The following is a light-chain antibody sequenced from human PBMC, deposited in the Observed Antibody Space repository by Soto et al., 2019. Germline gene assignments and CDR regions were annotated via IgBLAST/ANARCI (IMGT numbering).Light chain of an antibody. J-gene: IGKJ4*01. V-gene: IGKV1-39*01. CDR3: QQSYSTPRLT. CDR2: AAS. CDR1: QSISSY. Sequence: DIQMTQSPSSLSASVGDRVTITCRASQSISSYLNWYQQKPGKAPKLLIYAASSLQSGVPSRFSGSGSGTDFTLTISSLQPEDFASYYCQQSYSTPRLTFGRGTKADIK.